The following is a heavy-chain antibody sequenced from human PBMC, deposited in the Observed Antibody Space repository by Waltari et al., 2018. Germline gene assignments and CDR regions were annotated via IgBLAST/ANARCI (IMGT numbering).Heavy chain of an antibody. D-gene: IGHD6-19*01. CDR2: IKQDGSEK. J-gene: IGHJ3*02. CDR1: GFTFSSYW. V-gene: IGHV3-7*04. CDR3: ARVRISSSGWYNGAFDI. Sequence: EVQLVESGGGLVQPGGSLRLSCAASGFTFSSYWMSWVRQAPGKGLEWVANIKQDGSEKYYVDSVKGRFTISRDNAKNSLYLQMNSLRAEDTAVYYCARVRISSSGWYNGAFDIWGQGTMVTVSS.